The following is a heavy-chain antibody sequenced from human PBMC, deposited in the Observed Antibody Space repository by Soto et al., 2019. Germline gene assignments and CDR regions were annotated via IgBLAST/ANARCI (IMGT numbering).Heavy chain of an antibody. J-gene: IGHJ5*02. V-gene: IGHV3-64*04. CDR3: AGGIAARDWFDP. D-gene: IGHD6-13*01. CDR1: VFTFISYA. CDR2: ISSNGGST. Sequence: PGWSLRLSCSSSVFTFISYAMHWVRQAPGKGLEYVSAISSNGGSTYYADSVKGRLTMTRDTSTSTVYMELSSLRSEDTAVYYCAGGIAARDWFDPWGQGTLVTAPQ.